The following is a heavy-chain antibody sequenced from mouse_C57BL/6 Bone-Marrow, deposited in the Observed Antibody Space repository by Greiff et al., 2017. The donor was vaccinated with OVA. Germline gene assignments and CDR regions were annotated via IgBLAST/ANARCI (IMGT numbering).Heavy chain of an antibody. CDR2: INPSSGYT. J-gene: IGHJ3*01. D-gene: IGHD3-3*01. CDR1: GYTFTSYT. CDR3: ARKELRELGFAY. Sequence: QVQLQQSGAELARPGASVKMSCKASGYTFTSYTMHWVKQRPGQGLEWIGYINPSSGYTKYNQKFKDKATLTADKSSSTAYMQLSSLTSEDSAVYYCARKELRELGFAYWGQGTLVTVSA. V-gene: IGHV1-4*01.